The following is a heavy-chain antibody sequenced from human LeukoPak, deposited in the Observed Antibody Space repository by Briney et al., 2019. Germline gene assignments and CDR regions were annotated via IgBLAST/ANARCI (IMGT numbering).Heavy chain of an antibody. J-gene: IGHJ4*02. V-gene: IGHV3-23*01. CDR2: ISGSGGST. D-gene: IGHD6-13*01. CDR3: AKDVPYSSSFFDY. CDR1: GFTFSSYG. Sequence: GGSLRLSCAASGFTFSSYGMSWVRQAPGKGLEWVSAISGSGGSTYYADSVKGRFIISRDNSKNTLYLQMNSLRAEDTAVYYCAKDVPYSSSFFDYWGQGTLVTVSS.